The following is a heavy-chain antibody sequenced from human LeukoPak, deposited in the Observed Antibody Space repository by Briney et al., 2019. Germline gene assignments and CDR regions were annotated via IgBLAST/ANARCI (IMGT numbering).Heavy chain of an antibody. Sequence: PSETLSLTCTVSGGSISSSSYYWGWIRQPPGKGLEWIGSIYYSGSTNYNPSLKSRVTISVDTSKNQFSLKLSSVTAADTAVYYCARHSVYLKYFQHWGQGTLVTVSS. V-gene: IGHV4-39*01. CDR3: ARHSVYLKYFQH. CDR1: GGSISSSSYY. J-gene: IGHJ1*01. D-gene: IGHD2-21*01. CDR2: IYYSGST.